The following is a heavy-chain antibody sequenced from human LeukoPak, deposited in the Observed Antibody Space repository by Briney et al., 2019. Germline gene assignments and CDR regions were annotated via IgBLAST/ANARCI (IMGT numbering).Heavy chain of an antibody. D-gene: IGHD6-19*01. Sequence: GGSLRLSCEASGITFNNYWLHWVRQAPGKGLVWVSRVDTDGSGTIYADSVKGRFTVSRDNAKNTLYLQMISLRAEDTAVYYCARGGYNSGLDYWGQGILVTVSS. V-gene: IGHV3-74*01. J-gene: IGHJ4*02. CDR2: VDTDGSGT. CDR3: ARGGYNSGLDY. CDR1: GITFNNYW.